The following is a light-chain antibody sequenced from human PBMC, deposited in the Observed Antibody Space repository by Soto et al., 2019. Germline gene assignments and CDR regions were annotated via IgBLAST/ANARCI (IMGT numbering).Light chain of an antibody. J-gene: IGLJ2*01. V-gene: IGLV1-40*01. Sequence: QPVLTQPPSVSGAPGQRVTISCTGSSSNFGAGFDVHWYRQFPGTAPKVLIYGNNNRPSGVPDRFSGSKSGTSASLAITGLQAEDEADYYCQSYDSSLSAVVFGGGTKVTVL. CDR2: GNN. CDR3: QSYDSSLSAVV. CDR1: SSNFGAGFD.